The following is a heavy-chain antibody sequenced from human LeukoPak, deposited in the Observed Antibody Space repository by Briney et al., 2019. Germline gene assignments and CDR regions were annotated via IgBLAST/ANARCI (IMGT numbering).Heavy chain of an antibody. D-gene: IGHD6-25*01. V-gene: IGHV3-23*01. CDR3: AKKYSSGWAFFDF. J-gene: IGHJ4*02. CDR2: ISAGGGDT. Sequence: GGSLRLSCAASGFIFSNYAMSWVRQAPGKGLEWVSTISAGGGDTDYADSVKGRFTISRDNSKNTLYLQINSLRAEDTAIYYCAKKYSSGWAFFDFWGQGTLVTVSS. CDR1: GFIFSNYA.